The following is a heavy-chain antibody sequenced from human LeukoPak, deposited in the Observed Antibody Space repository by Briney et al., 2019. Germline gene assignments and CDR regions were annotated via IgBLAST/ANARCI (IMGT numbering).Heavy chain of an antibody. D-gene: IGHD6-19*01. CDR1: GFTFSSYS. CDR3: ARDSSIAVAAPFDY. V-gene: IGHV3-21*01. CDR2: ISSSSSYI. Sequence: TSGGSLRLSCAASGFTFSSYSMNWVRQAPGKGLEWVSSISSSSSYIYYADSVKGRFTISRDNAKNSLYLQMNSLRAEDTAVYYCARDSSIAVAAPFDYWGQGTLVTVSS. J-gene: IGHJ4*02.